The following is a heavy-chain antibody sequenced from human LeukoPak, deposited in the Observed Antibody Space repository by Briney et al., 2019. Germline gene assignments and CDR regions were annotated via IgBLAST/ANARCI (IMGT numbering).Heavy chain of an antibody. CDR1: GDSISSYY. J-gene: IGHJ5*02. Sequence: PSDTLFLTYTVSGDSISSYYWSWIRQPRVKGLKWIGYIYYSGSTNYNTSLKSRATISVDTYKNQFSLKLSYVTAADTAVYYCASHGRGEGGIQTLFDPWGQGTLVTVSS. D-gene: IGHD3-10*02. CDR2: IYYSGST. CDR3: ASHGRGEGGIQTLFDP. V-gene: IGHV4-59*07.